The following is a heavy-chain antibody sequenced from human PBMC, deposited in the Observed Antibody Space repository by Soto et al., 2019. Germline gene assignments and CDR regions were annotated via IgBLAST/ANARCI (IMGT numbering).Heavy chain of an antibody. CDR3: ARGAVVVPNGLIAGMDG. CDR1: GYSFSNFY. D-gene: IGHD2-15*01. Sequence: ASVKVSCKPSGYSFSNFYVHWVRQAPGQGLEWMGIIDPSSGPTSYTQKFQERVTMTRDTSMSTVYMELNRLRSEDTAVYYCARGAVVVPNGLIAGMDGWGLGTTVTVSS. CDR2: IDPSSGPT. V-gene: IGHV1-46*01. J-gene: IGHJ6*02.